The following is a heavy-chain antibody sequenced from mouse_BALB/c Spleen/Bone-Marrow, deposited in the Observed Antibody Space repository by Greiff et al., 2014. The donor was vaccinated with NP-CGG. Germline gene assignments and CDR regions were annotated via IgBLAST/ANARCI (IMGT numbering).Heavy chain of an antibody. V-gene: IGHV5-9-4*01. CDR2: INSGGSYT. CDR3: ARLDSSGSNYFDC. CDR1: GFGFSTYA. Sequence: EVKVEESGGGLVKPGGSLKLACAASGFGFSTYAMSWVRQSPEKRLEWVATINSGGSYTYYPDTVTGRFTISRDNAKNTLYLEMSSLRSEDAAMYYCARLDSSGSNYFDCWGQGTTLTVSS. J-gene: IGHJ2*01. D-gene: IGHD3-2*01.